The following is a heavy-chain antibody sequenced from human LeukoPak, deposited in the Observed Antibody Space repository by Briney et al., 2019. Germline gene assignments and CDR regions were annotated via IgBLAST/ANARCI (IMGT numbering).Heavy chain of an antibody. Sequence: SETLSLTCTVSGGSISSYYWSWIRQPPGKGLEWIGYIYYSGSANYNPSLKSRVTISVDTSKNQFSLKLSSVTAADTAVYYCARETTEVDYWGQGTLVTVSS. V-gene: IGHV4-59*01. J-gene: IGHJ4*02. CDR1: GGSISSYY. CDR2: IYYSGSA. D-gene: IGHD4-17*01. CDR3: ARETTEVDY.